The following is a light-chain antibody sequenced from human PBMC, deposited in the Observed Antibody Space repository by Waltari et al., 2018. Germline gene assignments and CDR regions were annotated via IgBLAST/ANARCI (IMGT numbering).Light chain of an antibody. CDR1: TSDVGGYHY. V-gene: IGLV2-11*01. J-gene: IGLJ1*01. Sequence: QSALTQPRSVSGSPGQSVTISCTGTTSDVGGYHYVSCFQHHPGKAPKPIIYDVSERPSGVPDRFSGSKSDNTASLTISGLQAEDEADYYCCSYAGSYTYVFGSGTKVTVL. CDR2: DVS. CDR3: CSYAGSYTYV.